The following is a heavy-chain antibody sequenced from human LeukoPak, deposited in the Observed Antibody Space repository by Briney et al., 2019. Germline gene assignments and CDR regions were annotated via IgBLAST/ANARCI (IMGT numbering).Heavy chain of an antibody. Sequence: GGSLRLSCAASGFTFSSYAMSWVRQAPGKGLEWVSAISGSGGSPYHADSVKGRFSISRDNSKNTLYLLMNSLRAEDTAVYYCAKDPQWELPSPFDHWGQGTLVTVAS. D-gene: IGHD1-26*01. CDR2: ISGSGGSP. V-gene: IGHV3-23*01. CDR1: GFTFSSYA. J-gene: IGHJ4*02. CDR3: AKDPQWELPSPFDH.